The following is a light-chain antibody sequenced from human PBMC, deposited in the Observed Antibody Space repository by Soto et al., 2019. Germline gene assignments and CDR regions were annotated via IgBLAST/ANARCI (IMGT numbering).Light chain of an antibody. Sequence: IQLTQSPSSLSASVGETVTITCRASQDIDNSLNWYQHKPGKAPKLLVYAVSFLETGVPARFSGSGSGTVFSLTINSLQSDDFATYYCQQHDGRPTMTFGQGTRL. J-gene: IGKJ5*01. V-gene: IGKV1-33*01. CDR2: AVS. CDR3: QQHDGRPTMT. CDR1: QDIDNS.